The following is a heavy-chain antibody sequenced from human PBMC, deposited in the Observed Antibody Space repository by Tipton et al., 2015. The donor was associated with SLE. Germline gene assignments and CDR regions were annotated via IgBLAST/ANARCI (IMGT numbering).Heavy chain of an antibody. J-gene: IGHJ4*02. CDR3: VRHFSTVIQGPLYFDY. D-gene: IGHD2/OR15-2a*01. Sequence: TLSLTCAVSGYSISSDYYWGWIRQPPGKGLEWIGSVSHGGSTYYNPSLNSRVTMSVDTPQNQFSLNLSSVTAADTAVYYCVRHFSTVIQGPLYFDYWGQGTLVTVSS. CDR1: GYSISSDYY. CDR2: VSHGGST. V-gene: IGHV4-38-2*01.